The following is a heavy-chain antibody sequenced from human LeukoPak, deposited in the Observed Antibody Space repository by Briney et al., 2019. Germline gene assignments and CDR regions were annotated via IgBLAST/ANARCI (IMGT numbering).Heavy chain of an antibody. CDR1: GGSFSGYY. CDR2: INHSGST. V-gene: IGHV4-34*01. CDR3: ARVSHDIVVVPAAIGRSYYFVY. D-gene: IGHD2-2*02. J-gene: IGHJ4*02. Sequence: SETLSLTCAVYGGSFSGYYWSWIRQPPGKGLEWIGEINHSGSTNYNPSLKSRVTISVDTSKNQFSLKLSSVTAADTAVYYCARVSHDIVVVPAAIGRSYYFVYWGQGTLVTVSS.